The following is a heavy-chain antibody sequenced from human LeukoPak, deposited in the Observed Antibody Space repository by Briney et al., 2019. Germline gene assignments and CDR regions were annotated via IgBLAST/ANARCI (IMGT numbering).Heavy chain of an antibody. CDR3: ARYIAVAGNLDY. CDR1: GGSISSSNW. V-gene: IGHV4-4*02. J-gene: IGHJ4*02. CDR2: IYHSGST. D-gene: IGHD6-19*01. Sequence: SETLSLTCSVSGGSISSSNWWSWVRQPPGKGLEWIGEIYHSGSTNYNPSLKSRVTISVDKSKNQFSLKLSSVTAADTAVYYCARYIAVAGNLDYWGQGTLVTVSS.